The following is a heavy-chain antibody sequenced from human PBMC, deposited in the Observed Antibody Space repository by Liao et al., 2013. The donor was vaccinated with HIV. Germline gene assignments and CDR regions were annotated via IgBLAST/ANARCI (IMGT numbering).Heavy chain of an antibody. D-gene: IGHD3-22*01. CDR3: ARVAPDYYDSSGYSHFDY. Sequence: QVQLQQWGAGLLKPSETLSLTCAVYGGSFSGYYWSWIRQPPGKGLEWIGEINHSGSTNYNPSLKSRVTISVDTSKNQFSLKLTSVTAADAAIYFCARVAPDYYDSSGYSHFDYWGQGTLVTVSS. CDR1: GGSFSGYY. J-gene: IGHJ4*02. CDR2: INHSGST. V-gene: IGHV4-34*01.